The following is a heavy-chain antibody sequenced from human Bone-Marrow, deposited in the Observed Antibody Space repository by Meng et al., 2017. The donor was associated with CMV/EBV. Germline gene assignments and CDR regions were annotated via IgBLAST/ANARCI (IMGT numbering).Heavy chain of an antibody. J-gene: IGHJ4*02. CDR1: GSISSSHG. V-gene: IGHV4-4*02. Sequence: GSISSSHGWSWVLQPPGKGLECSGEIYHSGSTNYNPSLKSRVTISVDKSTNQFSLTLNSVTAADTAVYYCAREREYCGVSGCQAFDYWGQGSLVTVSS. D-gene: IGHD2-21*01. CDR3: AREREYCGVSGCQAFDY. CDR2: IYHSGST.